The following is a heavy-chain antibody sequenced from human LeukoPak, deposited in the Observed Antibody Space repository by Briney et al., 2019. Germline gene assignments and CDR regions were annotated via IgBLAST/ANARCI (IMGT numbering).Heavy chain of an antibody. Sequence: ASVKVSCKVSGYTLTELSMHWVRQAPGKGLEWMGGFDPEVGETIYAQIFQGRVAMTRDTSTSTVYMGLSSLKSEDTAVYYFARNFWSGHYHHYYYMAVWGKGTPVTVSS. J-gene: IGHJ6*03. CDR2: FDPEVGET. V-gene: IGHV1-24*01. CDR3: ARNFWSGHYHHYYYMAV. CDR1: GYTLTELS. D-gene: IGHD3-3*01.